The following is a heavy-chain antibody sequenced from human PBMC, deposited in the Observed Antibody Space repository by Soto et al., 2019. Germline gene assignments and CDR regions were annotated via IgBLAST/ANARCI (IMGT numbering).Heavy chain of an antibody. Sequence: VQVVASGGGLVQPGRSLRLSCAVSGFRFEQYVMHWVRQAPGKGLECVSTVSPTGDTVAYAHSVEGRFTVSRDNAKNSLYLQMNSLKGDDTAFYYCVTHAPKGSIDDWGQGTLVTVSS. V-gene: IGHV3-9*01. CDR2: VSPTGDTV. CDR1: GFRFEQYV. CDR3: VTHAPKGSIDD. D-gene: IGHD3-10*01. J-gene: IGHJ4*02.